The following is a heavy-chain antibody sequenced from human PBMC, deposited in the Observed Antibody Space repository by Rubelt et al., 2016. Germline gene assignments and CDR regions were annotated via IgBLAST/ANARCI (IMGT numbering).Heavy chain of an antibody. CDR3: ARAPTAGSSTSRTYFFDF. CDR1: GFTFSYYG. CDR2: MSYDGNVI. D-gene: IGHD6-6*01. J-gene: IGHJ4*02. Sequence: GFTFSYYGMHWVRQAPGKGLEWVAIMSYDGNVIYYADSVKGRFTISRDNSKSTLYLQMNSLRPGDTAVYYCARAPTAGSSTSRTYFFDFWGQGTAVTVSS. V-gene: IGHV3-30*03.